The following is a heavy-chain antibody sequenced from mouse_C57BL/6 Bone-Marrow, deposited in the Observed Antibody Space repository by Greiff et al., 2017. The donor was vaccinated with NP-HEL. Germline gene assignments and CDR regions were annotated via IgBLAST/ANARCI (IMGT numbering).Heavy chain of an antibody. V-gene: IGHV1-54*01. D-gene: IGHD1-1*01. J-gene: IGHJ3*01. CDR1: GYAFTNYL. CDR3: AKGIYYYGSSAWFAY. CDR2: INPGSGGT. Sequence: VQLQESGAELVRPGTSVKVSCKASGYAFTNYLIEWVKQRPGQGLEWIGVINPGSGGTTYNEKFKGKATLTADKSSSTAYMQLSSLTSEDSAVYFCAKGIYYYGSSAWFAYWGQGTLVTVSA.